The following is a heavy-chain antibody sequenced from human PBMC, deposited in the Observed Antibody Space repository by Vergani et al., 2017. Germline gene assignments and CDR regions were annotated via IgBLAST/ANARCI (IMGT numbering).Heavy chain of an antibody. CDR3: ARQVFSQNYYGMDV. V-gene: IGHV3-30*03. D-gene: IGHD3-9*01. CDR2: ISYDGSNK. CDR1: GFTFSSYC. Sequence: QVQLVESGGGVVQPGRSLRLSCAASGFTFSSYCMHWVRQAPGKGLEWVAVISYDGSNKYYADSVKGRFTISRDNSKNTLYLQMNSLRAEDTAVYYCARQVFSQNYYGMDVWGQGTTVTVSS. J-gene: IGHJ6*02.